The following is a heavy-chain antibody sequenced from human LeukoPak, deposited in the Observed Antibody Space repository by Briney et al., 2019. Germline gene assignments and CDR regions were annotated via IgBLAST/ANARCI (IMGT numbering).Heavy chain of an antibody. V-gene: IGHV3-48*03. CDR1: GFTFSSYE. Sequence: GSLRLSCAASGFTFSSYEMNWVRQAPGKGLEWVSYIDFTGSTIFYADSVKGRFTISRDNAKNSLYLQMNSLRAEDTAIYYCAKKTSYHFDYWGQGTLVTVSS. D-gene: IGHD2-2*01. J-gene: IGHJ4*02. CDR2: IDFTGSTI. CDR3: AKKTSYHFDY.